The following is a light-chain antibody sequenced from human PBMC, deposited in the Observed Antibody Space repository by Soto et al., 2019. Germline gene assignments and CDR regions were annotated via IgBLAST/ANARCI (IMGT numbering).Light chain of an antibody. J-gene: IGKJ1*01. V-gene: IGKV3-20*01. CDR1: QSVSSSW. CDR2: GAS. Sequence: EIVLTQSPGTLSLSPGERATLSCRASQSVSSSWLAWYQQKPGQAPRLLIYGASSRATGVPDRFSGSGSGTYFTRTITRLEPEDSAVFYCQQYGGPPWTFGQGTKVEIK. CDR3: QQYGGPPWT.